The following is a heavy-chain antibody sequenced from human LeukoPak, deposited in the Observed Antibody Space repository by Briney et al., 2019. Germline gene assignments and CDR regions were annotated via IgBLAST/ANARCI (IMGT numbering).Heavy chain of an antibody. D-gene: IGHD3-10*01. CDR1: GFTFSSYA. CDR3: AKSRVWFGEYYYYGMDV. Sequence: GGSLRLSCAASGFTFSSYAMSWVRQAPGKGLEWVSAISGSGGSTYYADSVKGRYTISRDNSKNTLYLQMNSLRAEDTAVYYCAKSRVWFGEYYYYGMDVWGQGTTVTVSS. V-gene: IGHV3-23*01. CDR2: ISGSGGST. J-gene: IGHJ6*02.